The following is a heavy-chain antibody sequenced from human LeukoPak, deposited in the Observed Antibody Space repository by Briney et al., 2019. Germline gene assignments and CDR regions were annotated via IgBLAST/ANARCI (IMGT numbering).Heavy chain of an antibody. J-gene: IGHJ6*04. CDR1: GFTFSSYS. CDR2: ISSSSSYI. Sequence: GSLRLSCAASGFTFSSYSMNWVRQAPGKGLEWVSSISSSSSYIYYADSVKGRFTISRDNAKNSLYLQMNSLRAEDTAVYYCARDRDYDILTGYYYYGMDVWGKGTTVTVSS. V-gene: IGHV3-21*01. CDR3: ARDRDYDILTGYYYYGMDV. D-gene: IGHD3-9*01.